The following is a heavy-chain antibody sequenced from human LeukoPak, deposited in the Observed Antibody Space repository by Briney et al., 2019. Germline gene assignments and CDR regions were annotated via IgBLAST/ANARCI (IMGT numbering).Heavy chain of an antibody. CDR2: IYYSGST. CDR1: GGSISSGGYY. CDR3: ARDRLDRIETDAFDI. J-gene: IGHJ3*02. D-gene: IGHD3-22*01. Sequence: SETLSLTCTVSGGSISSGGYYWSWIRQHPGKGLEWIVYIYYSGSTYYNPSLKSRVTISVDTSKNQFSLKLSSVTAADTAVYYCARDRLDRIETDAFDIWGQGTMVTVSS. V-gene: IGHV4-31*03.